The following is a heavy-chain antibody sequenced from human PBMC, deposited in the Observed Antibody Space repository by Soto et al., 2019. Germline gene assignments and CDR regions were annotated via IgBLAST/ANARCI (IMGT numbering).Heavy chain of an antibody. CDR3: ARVYKLQLVNWFDP. D-gene: IGHD6-13*01. CDR2: IYSIGNS. Sequence: QVQLHASGPGLVKPSETLSLTCTVSGRSISGNYWTWIRQPAGQGLEWIGRIYSIGNSYYKPSLKSRVTMSVDTSKNQFCLNLSSLTAADTAVYFWARVYKLQLVNWFDPWGQGTLFTVSS. J-gene: IGHJ5*02. V-gene: IGHV4-4*07. CDR1: GRSISGNY.